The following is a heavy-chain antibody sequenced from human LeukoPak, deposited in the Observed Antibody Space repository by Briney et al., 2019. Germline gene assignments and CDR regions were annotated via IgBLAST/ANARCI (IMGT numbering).Heavy chain of an antibody. CDR2: INPSGGIT. CDR3: ARAYYYDSSGPIHYFDY. CDR1: GYTFTTYH. Sequence: ASVKVSCKASGYTFTTYHMHWVRQAPGQGLEWMGIINPSGGITSYAQKFQGRVTMTRDTSTSTVNMELSSLRSEGTAVYYCARAYYYDSSGPIHYFDYWGQGTLVTVSS. V-gene: IGHV1-46*01. J-gene: IGHJ4*02. D-gene: IGHD3-22*01.